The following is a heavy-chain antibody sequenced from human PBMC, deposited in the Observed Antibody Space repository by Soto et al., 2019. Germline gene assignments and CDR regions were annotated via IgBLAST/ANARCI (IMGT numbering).Heavy chain of an antibody. V-gene: IGHV1-69*13. CDR2: IISLFGSP. CDR3: ARGYDAEGFDY. D-gene: IGHD5-12*01. J-gene: IGHJ4*02. CDR1: GVTFSRNV. Sequence: SVKVSCKTSGVTFSRNVISWVRQAPGQGLEWMGGIISLFGSPKYAQKFQDRVTIIADESTSTVYMGLSSLRSEDTAIYYCARGYDAEGFDYWGQGTLVTVSS.